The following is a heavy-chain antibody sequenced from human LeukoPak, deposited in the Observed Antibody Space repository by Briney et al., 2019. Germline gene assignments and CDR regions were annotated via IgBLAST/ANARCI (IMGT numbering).Heavy chain of an antibody. V-gene: IGHV4-38-2*02. D-gene: IGHD4-11*01. J-gene: IGHJ5*02. CDR1: GYSISSGYY. CDR3: ARLVTINNWFDP. Sequence: SETLSLTCIVSGYSISSGYYWGWIRQPPGKGLECIGSIYHSGSTYYNPSLKSRVTISRDTSKNQYSLKLSSVTAADTAVYYCARLVTINNWFDPWGQGTLVTVSS. CDR2: IYHSGST.